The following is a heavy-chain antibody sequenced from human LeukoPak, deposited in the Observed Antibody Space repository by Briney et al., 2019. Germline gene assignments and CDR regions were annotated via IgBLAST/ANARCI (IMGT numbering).Heavy chain of an antibody. J-gene: IGHJ4*02. D-gene: IGHD6-13*01. CDR3: AKDGLSGSSWYGFDY. CDR2: ISYDGNNK. CDR1: GFSFSSYG. V-gene: IGHV3-30*18. Sequence: GGSLRLSCAAAGFSFSSYGMHWVRQAPGKGLEWVAVISYDGNNKYYADSVKGRFTISRDNSKNTLYLQMNSLRAEDTAVYYCAKDGLSGSSWYGFDYWGQGTLVTVSS.